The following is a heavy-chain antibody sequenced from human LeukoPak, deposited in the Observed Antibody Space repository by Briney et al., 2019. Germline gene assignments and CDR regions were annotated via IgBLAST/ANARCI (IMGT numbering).Heavy chain of an antibody. CDR1: GFTFSSYG. V-gene: IGHV3-30*03. Sequence: GGSLRLSCAASGFTFSSYGMHWVRQAPGKGLEWVAVISYDGSNKYYADSVKGRFTISRDNSKFTLYMQMNSLRAEDTAVYYCATTIFGVVTDAFDIWGQGTMVTVSS. CDR2: ISYDGSNK. J-gene: IGHJ3*02. D-gene: IGHD3-3*01. CDR3: ATTIFGVVTDAFDI.